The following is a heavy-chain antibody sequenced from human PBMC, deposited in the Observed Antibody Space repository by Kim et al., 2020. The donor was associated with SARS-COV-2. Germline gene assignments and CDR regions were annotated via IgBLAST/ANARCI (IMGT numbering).Heavy chain of an antibody. CDR1: GFTFSSYG. Sequence: GGSLRRSCAASGFTFSSYGMHWVRQAPGKGLEWVAVISYDGSNKYYADSVKGRFTISRDNSKNTLYLQMNSLRAEDTAVYYCASYGSGSYYNSLDYYYG. J-gene: IGHJ6*01. CDR3: ASYGSGSYYNSLDYYYG. CDR2: ISYDGSNK. V-gene: IGHV3-30*03. D-gene: IGHD3-10*01.